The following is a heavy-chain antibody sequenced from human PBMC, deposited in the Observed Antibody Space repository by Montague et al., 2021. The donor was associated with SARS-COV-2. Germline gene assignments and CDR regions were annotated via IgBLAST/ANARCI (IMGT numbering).Heavy chain of an antibody. CDR3: ASPGGYCTGGSWHYVY. Sequence: SETLSLTCTVSGGSISTYYWSWIRQPPGKGLEWIGYIYYSGSTNYNPSLKSRVTISIDTSENQFSLELSSVTAADMAVYYCASPGGYCTGGSWHYVYWGQGTLVTVSS. D-gene: IGHD2-15*01. CDR2: IYYSGST. J-gene: IGHJ4*02. CDR1: GGSISTYY. V-gene: IGHV4-59*01.